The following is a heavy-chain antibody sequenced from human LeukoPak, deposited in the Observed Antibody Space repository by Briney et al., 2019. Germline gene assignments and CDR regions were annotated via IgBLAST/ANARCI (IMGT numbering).Heavy chain of an antibody. Sequence: ASVKVSCKASGYTFTGYYMHWVRQAPGQGLEWMGWINPNSGGTNYAQKFQGRVTMTRDTSISTAYMELSRLRSDDTAVYYCARDRGNNYYGSGSYYPYWGQGTLVTVSS. CDR1: GYTFTGYY. V-gene: IGHV1-2*02. CDR2: INPNSGGT. J-gene: IGHJ4*02. D-gene: IGHD3-10*01. CDR3: ARDRGNNYYGSGSYYPY.